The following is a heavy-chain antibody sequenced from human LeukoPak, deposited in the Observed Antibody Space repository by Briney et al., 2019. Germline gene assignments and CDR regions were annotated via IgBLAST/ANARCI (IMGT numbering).Heavy chain of an antibody. J-gene: IGHJ4*02. V-gene: IGHV4-34*01. CDR3: ARGFDGTTEDFHY. CDR1: GGSFSGCY. D-gene: IGHD1-7*01. Sequence: SETLSLTCAVYGGSFSGCYWSWIRQPPGKGLEWIGEINHSGSTNYNPSLKSRVTISVDTSKNQFSLKLSSVTAADTAVYYCARGFDGTTEDFHYWGQGTLVTVSS. CDR2: INHSGST.